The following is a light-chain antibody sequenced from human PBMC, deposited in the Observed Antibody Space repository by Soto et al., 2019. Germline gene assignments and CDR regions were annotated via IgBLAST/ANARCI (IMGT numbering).Light chain of an antibody. CDR2: EVQ. Sequence: QSVLTQPASVSGSPGQSITISCTGTSSDVGRFYYVSWYQQYPGKAPQLIIYEVQLRPLGVSNRFSGSKSDNTASLTISGLQAEDEADYYCSSYTDTNTLVFGGGTKLTVL. V-gene: IGLV2-14*01. J-gene: IGLJ3*02. CDR3: SSYTDTNTLV. CDR1: SSDVGRFYY.